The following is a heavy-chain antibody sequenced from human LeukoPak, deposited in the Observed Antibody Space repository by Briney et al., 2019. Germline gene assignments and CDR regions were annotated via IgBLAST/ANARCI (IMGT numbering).Heavy chain of an antibody. V-gene: IGHV3-66*01. Sequence: GGSLRLSCTASGCAFSSYDMSWVRQAPGKGLEWVSLIYSGGTTSYTDSVRDRFTISRDDSKNTLYLRMNSLRAEDTAVYYCARSPGYSYGYWGQGTLVTVSS. D-gene: IGHD5-18*01. CDR3: ARSPGYSYGY. CDR1: GCAFSSYD. J-gene: IGHJ4*02. CDR2: IYSGGTT.